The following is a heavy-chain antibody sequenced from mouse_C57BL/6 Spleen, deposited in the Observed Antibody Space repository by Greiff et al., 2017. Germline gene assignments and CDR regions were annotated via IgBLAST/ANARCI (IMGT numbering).Heavy chain of an antibody. D-gene: IGHD1-1*01. CDR3: ARSVYGRDAMDY. CDR1: GYTFTSYW. J-gene: IGHJ4*01. Sequence: VKLQQPGAELVKPGASVKMSCKASGYTFTSYWITWVKQRPGQGLEWIGDIYPGSGSTNYNEKFKSKATLTVDTSSSTAYMQLSSLTSEDSAVYYCARSVYGRDAMDYWGQGTSVTVSS. V-gene: IGHV1-55*01. CDR2: IYPGSGST.